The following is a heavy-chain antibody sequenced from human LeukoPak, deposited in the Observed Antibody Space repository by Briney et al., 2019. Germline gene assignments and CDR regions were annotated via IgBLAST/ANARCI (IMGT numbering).Heavy chain of an antibody. D-gene: IGHD6-13*01. CDR2: IRQDGNEK. CDR3: ARDGTAPGLYFDL. CDR1: GLTFSSYW. J-gene: IGHJ4*01. Sequence: GGTLRLSCAVSGLTFSSYWMNWVRQAPGKGLEWVASIRQDGNEKSYVDSVKGRFTISRDNTKDSLYLQIDSLRAEDTAMYFCARDGTAPGLYFDLWGQGTLVTVSS. V-gene: IGHV3-7*01.